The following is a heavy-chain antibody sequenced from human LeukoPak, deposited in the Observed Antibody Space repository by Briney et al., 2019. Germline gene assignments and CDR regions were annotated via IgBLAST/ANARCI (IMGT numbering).Heavy chain of an antibody. D-gene: IGHD2-21*01. CDR1: GFIFTNFW. J-gene: IGHJ4*02. V-gene: IGHV3-74*01. Sequence: GGPLRLSCEASGFIFTNFWMHCVRQAPGKGLVWVSRIKTDGSESSYADSAKGRFTISRDNAKNTLYLQMGSLRDDDTAVYFCARDVGPYGGSPGGDWGLGTLVTVSS. CDR2: IKTDGSES. CDR3: ARDVGPYGGSPGGD.